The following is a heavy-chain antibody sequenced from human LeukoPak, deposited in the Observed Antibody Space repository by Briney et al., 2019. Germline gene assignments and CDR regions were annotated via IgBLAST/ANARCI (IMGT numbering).Heavy chain of an antibody. J-gene: IGHJ5*02. CDR1: GYTLTELS. CDR2: SDPEDGET. D-gene: IGHD5-18*01. Sequence: GASVKVSCKVSGYTLTELSMHWVRQAPGKGLEWMGGSDPEDGETIYAQKFQGRVTMTEDTSTDTAYMELSSLRSEDTAVYYCATVLQLWESNWFDPWGQGTLVTVSS. CDR3: ATVLQLWESNWFDP. V-gene: IGHV1-24*01.